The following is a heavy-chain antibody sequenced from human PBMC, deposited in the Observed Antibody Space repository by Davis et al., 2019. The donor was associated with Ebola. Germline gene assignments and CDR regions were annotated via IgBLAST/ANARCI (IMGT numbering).Heavy chain of an antibody. D-gene: IGHD3-10*01. CDR1: GFTFSSYA. Sequence: GESLKISCAASGFTFSSYAMSWVRQAPGKGLEWVSAISGSGGSTYYADSAKGRFTISRDNSKNTLYLQMNSLRAEDTAVYYCAKVVGPGVWGQGTLVTVSS. V-gene: IGHV3-23*01. CDR3: AKVVGPGV. J-gene: IGHJ4*02. CDR2: ISGSGGST.